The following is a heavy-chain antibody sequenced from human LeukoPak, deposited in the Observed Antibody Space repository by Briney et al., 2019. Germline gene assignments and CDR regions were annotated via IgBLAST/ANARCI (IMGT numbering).Heavy chain of an antibody. CDR1: VDTFSSYA. D-gene: IGHD2-2*02. CDR3: ARVNCSSISCYTREYYFDY. V-gene: IGHV1-69*05. J-gene: IGHJ4*02. Sequence: ASVKVSRKASVDTFSSYAISWVPQAPGQGRECRGGIFLIFGTVNYAQKFQGRVTITTDESTSTAYMELSSLRYEDSAVYYCARVNCSSISCYTREYYFDYWGQGTLVTVSS. CDR2: IFLIFGTV.